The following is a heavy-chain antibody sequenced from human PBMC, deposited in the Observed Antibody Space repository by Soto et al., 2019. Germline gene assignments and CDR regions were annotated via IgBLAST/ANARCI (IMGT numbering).Heavy chain of an antibody. D-gene: IGHD2-15*01. J-gene: IGHJ4*02. Sequence: PGGSLRLSCAASGFTFSNYAMSWVRQAPGKGLEWVSGVGGSGDSTYYADSVKGRFTISRDNSKDTLYLQMNSLRAEDTAVYYCAKSPLGHCSGGSCYPPHYFDYWGQGTLVTVSS. CDR2: VGGSGDST. CDR1: GFTFSNYA. CDR3: AKSPLGHCSGGSCYPPHYFDY. V-gene: IGHV3-23*01.